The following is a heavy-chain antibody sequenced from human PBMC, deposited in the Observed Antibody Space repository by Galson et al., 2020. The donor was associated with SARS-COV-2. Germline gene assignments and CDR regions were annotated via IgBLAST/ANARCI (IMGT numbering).Heavy chain of an antibody. Sequence: SEPLSLTCTVSGGSIDRPDNYWAWIRQPPGKGLEYIGYIFHNGAAYYSPSLKSRLTISLDTSKDEFYLRLNSVTAADTAVYYCATIPIYGIYWYFELWGRGTLVSVSS. V-gene: IGHV4-30-4*08. CDR1: GGSIDRPDNY. J-gene: IGHJ2*01. CDR2: IFHNGAA. D-gene: IGHD4-17*01. CDR3: ATIPIYGIYWYFEL.